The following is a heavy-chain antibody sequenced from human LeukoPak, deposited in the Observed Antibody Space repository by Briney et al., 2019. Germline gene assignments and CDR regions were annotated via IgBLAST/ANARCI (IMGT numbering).Heavy chain of an antibody. J-gene: IGHJ4*02. CDR3: ARGLRTSSSGSYFYFDF. D-gene: IGHD1-26*01. V-gene: IGHV3-30-3*01. Sequence: GGSLRLSCAASGFTFSNYVVRWVRQAPGKGLEWVAVISYDGSNKWNADSVKGRFTISRDNSKNTLYLQMNSLRAEDTAVYYCARGLRTSSSGSYFYFDFWGQGTLVTVSS. CDR1: GFTFSNYV. CDR2: ISYDGSNK.